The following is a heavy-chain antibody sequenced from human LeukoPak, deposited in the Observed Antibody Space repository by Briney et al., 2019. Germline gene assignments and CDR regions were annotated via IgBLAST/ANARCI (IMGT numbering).Heavy chain of an antibody. D-gene: IGHD2-2*02. V-gene: IGHV4-39*01. CDR3: ARQRYCSSTSCYTFDPKYYFDY. CDR2: LYYIGST. J-gene: IGHJ4*02. Sequence: SSEPLSLTCTVPGGTISSSSYYWGWIRQPPGKRLEWIASLYYIGSTYYNPSLKSRVTISVNTSKHHFSLKLTSMPAADTAVYYWARQRYCSSTSCYTFDPKYYFDYLGQGALVTVSS. CDR1: GGTISSSSYY.